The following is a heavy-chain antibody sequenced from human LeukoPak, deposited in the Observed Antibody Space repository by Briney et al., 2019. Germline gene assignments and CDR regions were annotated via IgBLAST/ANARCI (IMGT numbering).Heavy chain of an antibody. V-gene: IGHV3-21*01. D-gene: IGHD6-19*01. CDR3: ARDHRIAVAGTSNDY. CDR1: GFTFSSYS. Sequence: VGSLRLSCAASGFTFSSYSMNWVRQAPGKGLEWVSSISSSSSYIYYADSVKGRFTISRDNAKNSLYLQMNSLRAEDTAVYYCARDHRIAVAGTSNDYWGQGTLVTVSS. J-gene: IGHJ4*02. CDR2: ISSSSSYI.